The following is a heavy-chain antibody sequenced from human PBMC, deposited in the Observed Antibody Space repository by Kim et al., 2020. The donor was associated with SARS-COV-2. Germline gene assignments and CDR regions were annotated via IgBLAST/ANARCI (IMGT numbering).Heavy chain of an antibody. CDR3: ARDHHQWNYYDSSETAGDAFDF. V-gene: IGHV3-30*04. Sequence: GGSLRLSCAASGFTFSSYAMHWVRQAPGKGLEWVAVISYDGSNKYYADSVKGRFTISRDNSKNTLYLQMNSLRAEDTAVYYCARDHHQWNYYDSSETAGDAFDFWGQGTMVTVSS. J-gene: IGHJ3*01. CDR2: ISYDGSNK. D-gene: IGHD3-22*01. CDR1: GFTFSSYA.